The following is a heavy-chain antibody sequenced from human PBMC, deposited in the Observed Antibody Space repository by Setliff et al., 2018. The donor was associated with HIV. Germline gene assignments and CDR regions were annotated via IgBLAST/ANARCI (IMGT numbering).Heavy chain of an antibody. CDR1: GFTFNNYA. Sequence: GGSLRLSCAASGFTFNNYAMTWVRQAPGKGLEWVSTIPSNSEYTIYADSVKGRFTISRDNAKNSLYLQMNSLRAEDTAVYYCARDSGGWYPTGDYYYYYMDVWGKGTTVTVSS. V-gene: IGHV3-11*06. CDR2: IPSNSEYT. CDR3: ARDSGGWYPTGDYYYYYMDV. D-gene: IGHD6-19*01. J-gene: IGHJ6*03.